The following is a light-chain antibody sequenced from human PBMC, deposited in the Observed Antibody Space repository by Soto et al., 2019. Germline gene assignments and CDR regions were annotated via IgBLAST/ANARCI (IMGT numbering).Light chain of an antibody. CDR1: QSVRNY. CDR3: QQYGVSPRT. V-gene: IGKV3-20*01. J-gene: IGKJ1*01. CDR2: DAS. Sequence: IVLTQSPATLSLSPGETATLSCRASQSVRNYLAWYKQKPGQAPRLLIYDASNRATGIPARFSGTGSETEFSLTISRLEPEDFEVYYCQQYGVSPRTFGQGTKVDIK.